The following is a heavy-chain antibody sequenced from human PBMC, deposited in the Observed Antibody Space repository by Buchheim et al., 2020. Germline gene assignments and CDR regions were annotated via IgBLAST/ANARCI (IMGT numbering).Heavy chain of an antibody. D-gene: IGHD3-22*01. J-gene: IGHJ4*02. CDR2: ISYSGGT. CDR3: AREVKSSDDAMIVVND. V-gene: IGHV4-31*03. Sequence: QVQLQESGPGLVKPSQTLSLTCTVSGASISSAGYYWNWIRQEPGKAQEWIGYISYSGGTYYNPSLNSRVTISVDTSKNQFSLNLSSVTATDTAMYYCAREVKSSDDAMIVVNDWGQGTL. CDR1: GASISSAGYY.